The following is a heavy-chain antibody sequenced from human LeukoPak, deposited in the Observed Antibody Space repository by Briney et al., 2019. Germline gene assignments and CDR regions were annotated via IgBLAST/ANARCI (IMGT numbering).Heavy chain of an antibody. V-gene: IGHV4-59*01. Sequence: SETLSLTCTVSGGSISSYYWSWIRQPPGRGLEWIGYIYYSGGTNYNPSLKSRVTISADTSKNQFSLKLSSVTAADTAVYYCARGYYYYYMDVWGKGTTVTVSS. CDR1: GGSISSYY. J-gene: IGHJ6*03. CDR2: IYYSGGT. CDR3: ARGYYYYYMDV.